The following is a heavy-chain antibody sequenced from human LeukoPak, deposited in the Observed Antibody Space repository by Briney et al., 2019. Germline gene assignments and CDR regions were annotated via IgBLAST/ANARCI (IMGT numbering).Heavy chain of an antibody. J-gene: IGHJ6*02. CDR3: AFLSGARDYYYYGMDV. Sequence: GRSLRLSCAASGFAFSSYGMHWVRQAPGKGLEWVAVISYDGSNKYYADSVKGRFTISRDNSKNTLYLQMNSLRAEDTAVYYCAFLSGARDYYYYGMDVWGQGTTVTVSS. CDR2: ISYDGSNK. D-gene: IGHD7-27*01. CDR1: GFAFSSYG. V-gene: IGHV3-30*03.